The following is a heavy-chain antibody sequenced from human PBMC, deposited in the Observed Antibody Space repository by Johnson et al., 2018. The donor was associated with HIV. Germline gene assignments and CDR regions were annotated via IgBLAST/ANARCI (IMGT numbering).Heavy chain of an antibody. J-gene: IGHJ3*02. D-gene: IGHD2-15*01. Sequence: VQLVESGGGVVQPGGSLRLSCAASGFTFSSYWMHWVRQAPGKGLVWVSRINSDGSNTTYTDSVKGRFTISRDNAKNTLYLQMNSLRAEDTAVYYCARGGYCRGGSCYPYDGFESWGQGTMVNVSS. CDR2: INSDGSNT. V-gene: IGHV3-74*02. CDR3: ARGGYCRGGSCYPYDGFES. CDR1: GFTFSSYW.